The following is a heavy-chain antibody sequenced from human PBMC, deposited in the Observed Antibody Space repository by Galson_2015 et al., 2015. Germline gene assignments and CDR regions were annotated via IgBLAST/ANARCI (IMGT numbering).Heavy chain of an antibody. CDR2: ISGSGGST. CDR1: GFTFSSYA. V-gene: IGHV3-23*01. Sequence: SLRLSCAASGFTFSSYAMSWVRQAPGKGLEWVSAISGSGGSTYYADSVKGRFTISRDNSKNTLYLQMNSLRAEDTAVYYCAKDLPMARNRNGNYYYAIDVWGQGTTVTVSS. J-gene: IGHJ6*02. D-gene: IGHD1-1*01. CDR3: AKDLPMARNRNGNYYYAIDV.